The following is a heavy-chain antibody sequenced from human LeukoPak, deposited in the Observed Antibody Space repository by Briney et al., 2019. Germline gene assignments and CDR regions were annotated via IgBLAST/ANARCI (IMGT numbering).Heavy chain of an antibody. CDR3: ARGGDSNYADYFDY. Sequence: SVKVSCKASGGTFSSHAISWVRQAPGQGLEWMGGIIPIFGTANYAQKFQGRVTITADESASTAYMELSSLRSEDTAVYYCARGGDSNYADYFDYWGQGTLVTVSS. CDR2: IIPIFGTA. V-gene: IGHV1-69*01. D-gene: IGHD4-11*01. CDR1: GGTFSSHA. J-gene: IGHJ4*02.